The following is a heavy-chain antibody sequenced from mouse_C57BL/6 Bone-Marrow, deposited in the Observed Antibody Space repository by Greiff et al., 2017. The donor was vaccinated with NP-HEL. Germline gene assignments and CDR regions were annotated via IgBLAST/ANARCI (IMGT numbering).Heavy chain of an antibody. CDR3: ARQASTMITTRYAMDY. J-gene: IGHJ4*01. CDR2: ISSGGSYT. CDR1: GFTFSSYG. D-gene: IGHD2-4*01. V-gene: IGHV5-6*01. Sequence: EVKLQESGGDLVKPGGSLKLSCAASGFTFSSYGMSWVRQTPDKRLEWVATISSGGSYTYYPDSVKGRFTISRDNAKNTLYLQMSSLKSEDTAMYYCARQASTMITTRYAMDYWGQGTSVTVSS.